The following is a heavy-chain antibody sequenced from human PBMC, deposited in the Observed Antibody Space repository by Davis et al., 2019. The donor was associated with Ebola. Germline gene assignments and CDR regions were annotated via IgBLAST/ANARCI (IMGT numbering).Heavy chain of an antibody. CDR2: ISSSSSYI. CDR3: ARVPAATDNYYYYGMDV. J-gene: IGHJ6*02. CDR1: GFTFGSYS. V-gene: IGHV3-21*01. D-gene: IGHD2-2*01. Sequence: GGPLRPSCEASGFTFGSYSMNWVRQAPGKGLEWVSSISSSSSYIYYADSVKGRFTISRDNAKNSLYLQMNSLRAEDTAVYYCARVPAATDNYYYYGMDVWGQGTTVTVSS.